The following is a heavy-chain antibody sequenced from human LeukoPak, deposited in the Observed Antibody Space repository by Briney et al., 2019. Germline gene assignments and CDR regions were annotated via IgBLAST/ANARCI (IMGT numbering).Heavy chain of an antibody. CDR3: ARHPYSSGYYFEDY. CDR2: ISAYNGNT. Sequence: ASVKVSCKASGYTFTSYGISWVRQAPGQGLEWMGWISAYNGNTNYAQKPQGRVTMTTDTSTSTAYMELRSLRSDDTAVYYCARHPYSSGYYFEDYWGQGTLVTVSS. J-gene: IGHJ4*02. CDR1: GYTFTSYG. V-gene: IGHV1-18*01. D-gene: IGHD3-22*01.